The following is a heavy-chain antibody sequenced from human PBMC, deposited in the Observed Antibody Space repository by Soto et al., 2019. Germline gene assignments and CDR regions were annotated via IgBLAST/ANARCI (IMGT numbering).Heavy chain of an antibody. J-gene: IGHJ4*02. CDR1: GYTCSSYA. Sequence: ASVKVSCKASGYTCSSYAMHWVRQAPGQRLEWMGWINAGYGNTKSSQKFQDRVTISRDTSASTAYMELTSLRSEDTAVYYCARDTGDGAFDFSGQGTLVTVSS. CDR3: ARDTGDGAFDF. V-gene: IGHV1-3*01. CDR2: INAGYGNT. D-gene: IGHD7-27*01.